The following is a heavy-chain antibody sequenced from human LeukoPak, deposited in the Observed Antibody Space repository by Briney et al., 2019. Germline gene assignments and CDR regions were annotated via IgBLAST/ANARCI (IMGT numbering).Heavy chain of an antibody. Sequence: PGGSLRLSCAASGFTFSSYSMNWVRQAPGKGLEWVANIKQDGSETYYGDSVKGRFTISRDNAKNSLFLQMNSLRAEDTALYYCASTLKRDYWGQGTLVTVSS. D-gene: IGHD4/OR15-4a*01. CDR2: IKQDGSET. J-gene: IGHJ4*02. CDR1: GFTFSSYS. V-gene: IGHV3-7*01. CDR3: ASTLKRDY.